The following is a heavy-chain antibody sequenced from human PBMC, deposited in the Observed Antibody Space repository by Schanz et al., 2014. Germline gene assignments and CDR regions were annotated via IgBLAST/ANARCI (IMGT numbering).Heavy chain of an antibody. J-gene: IGHJ4*02. D-gene: IGHD6-13*01. Sequence: EVQLVESGGGLVQPGGSLRLSCAASGFSFNNYWMTWFRQAPGKGLEWVANIIHDGSEKFYVDSVKGRFTISRDNAKKSLYLQMDALRAEDTAVYYCARDLRNSRPSYYDHWGQGTLVTVSA. CDR1: GFSFNNYW. V-gene: IGHV3-7*01. CDR2: IIHDGSEK. CDR3: ARDLRNSRPSYYDH.